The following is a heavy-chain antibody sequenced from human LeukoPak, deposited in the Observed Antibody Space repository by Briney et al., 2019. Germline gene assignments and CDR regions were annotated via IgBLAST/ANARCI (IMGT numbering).Heavy chain of an antibody. CDR2: ISAGGGTT. CDR3: ARISFGDLGGYYFDY. V-gene: IGHV3-23*01. CDR1: GFTFTDYA. Sequence: HTGGPLRLSCVASGFTFTDYALAWVRQAPGKGLEWVSRISAGGGTTYYADSVKDRFTISRENSKNTVYLQMSSLRAEDTARYYCARISFGDLGGYYFDYWGQGNLVTVSS. D-gene: IGHD3-10*01. J-gene: IGHJ4*02.